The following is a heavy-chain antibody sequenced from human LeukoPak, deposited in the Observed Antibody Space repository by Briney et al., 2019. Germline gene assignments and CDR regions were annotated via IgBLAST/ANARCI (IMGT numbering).Heavy chain of an antibody. Sequence: SETLSLTCAVSGGSISSGGYSWSWIRQPPGKGLEWFGYIYHSGSTYYNPSLKSRVTISVDRSKNQFSLKLSSVTAADTAVYYCARLYYDILTGGNRFDPWGQGTLVTVSS. V-gene: IGHV4-30-2*01. D-gene: IGHD3-9*01. CDR1: GGSISSGGYS. CDR2: IYHSGST. CDR3: ARLYYDILTGGNRFDP. J-gene: IGHJ5*02.